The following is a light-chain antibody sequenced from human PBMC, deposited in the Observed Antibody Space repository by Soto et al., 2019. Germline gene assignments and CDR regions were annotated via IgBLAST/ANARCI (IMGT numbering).Light chain of an antibody. J-gene: IGKJ5*01. Sequence: DIQMTQSPSSLSASVGDRVTITCRASQIITSYFNWYQQKPGEAPKLLIYASYTLQSGVPSRFSGSGSGTEFTLTISILQPEDFATYYCQQLKSNLITFGQGTRLEIK. CDR1: QIITSY. CDR2: ASY. V-gene: IGKV1-39*01. CDR3: QQLKSNLIT.